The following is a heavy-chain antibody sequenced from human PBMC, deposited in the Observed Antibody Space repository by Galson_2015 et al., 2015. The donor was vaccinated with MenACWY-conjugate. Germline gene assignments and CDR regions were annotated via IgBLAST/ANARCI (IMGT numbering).Heavy chain of an antibody. CDR3: AIWGGFRDY. CDR2: IDPSDSYT. V-gene: IGHV5-10-1*01. J-gene: IGHJ4*02. D-gene: IGHD7-27*01. Sequence: GRIDPSDSYTNYSPSFQGHVTISADKSISTAYLQWSSLQASDTAMYYCAIWGGFRDYWGQGTLVTVSS.